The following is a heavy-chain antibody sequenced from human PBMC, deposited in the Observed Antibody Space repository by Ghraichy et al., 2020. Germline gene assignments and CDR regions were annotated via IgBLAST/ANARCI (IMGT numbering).Heavy chain of an antibody. CDR3: AGQGATAVDWYLDL. J-gene: IGHJ2*01. CDR2: IYYSGGV. V-gene: IGHV4-59*08. D-gene: IGHD6-25*01. Sequence: SRTLSLTCTVSGGSFSNSYWSWIRQPPGKGLEWIGFIYYSGGVNYNPFLKSRVTLSVDTSQNQFSLKLRSVTAADTAVYYCAGQGATAVDWYLDLWGRGTLVTVSS. CDR1: GGSFSNSY.